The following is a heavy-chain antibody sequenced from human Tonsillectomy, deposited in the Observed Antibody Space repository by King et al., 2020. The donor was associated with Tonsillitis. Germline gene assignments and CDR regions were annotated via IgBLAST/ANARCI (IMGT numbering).Heavy chain of an antibody. CDR2: IKSKTGGGTA. CDR3: TVLYEFAY. D-gene: IGHD3-16*01. Sequence: EVQLVESGGDLVKPGGSLRLSCAASGFIFTNAWMSWVRQAPGKGLEWVGRIKSKTGGGTAQYAAPVKGRFTISRDDSRSTLYLQMNSLKTEDTAVYYCTVLYEFAYWGLGTLVTVSS. CDR1: GFIFTNAW. V-gene: IGHV3-15*01. J-gene: IGHJ4*02.